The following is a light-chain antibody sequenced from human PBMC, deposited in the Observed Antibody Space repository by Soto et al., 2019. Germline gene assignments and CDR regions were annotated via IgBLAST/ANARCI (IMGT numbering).Light chain of an antibody. Sequence: DIVMTQSPDSLAVSLGERATINCKSSQSILYNSNNKNYLAWYQQKAGQPPKLLIYWASTRESRVPDRFSGSGSGTDFTLTISSLQAEDVAVYYCQQYHDTPRTFGQGTKVEIK. J-gene: IGKJ1*01. CDR1: QSILYNSNNKNY. CDR3: QQYHDTPRT. V-gene: IGKV4-1*01. CDR2: WAS.